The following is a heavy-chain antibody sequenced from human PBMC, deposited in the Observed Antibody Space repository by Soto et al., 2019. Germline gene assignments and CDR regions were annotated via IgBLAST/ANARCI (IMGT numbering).Heavy chain of an antibody. CDR1: GGSISSYY. CDR2: MYNTGST. V-gene: IGHV4-59*01. D-gene: IGHD2-21*02. J-gene: IGHJ6*02. Sequence: SETLSLTCTVSGGSISSYYWSWIRQPPGKGMEWIGYMYNTGSTVYNPSFKSRVTISVDTSKNQFSLKLNSVTAADTAVYYCARDLWGYCGTDCYPLDVWGQGTTVTVSS. CDR3: ARDLWGYCGTDCYPLDV.